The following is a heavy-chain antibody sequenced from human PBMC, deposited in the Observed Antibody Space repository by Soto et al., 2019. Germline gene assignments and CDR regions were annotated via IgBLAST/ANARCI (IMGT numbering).Heavy chain of an antibody. CDR3: DRDGNALAATINIFDY. CDR2: IKPDGTEK. D-gene: IGHD5-12*01. CDR1: GFTFSNYW. Sequence: GGSLRLSCVISGFTFSNYWMTWVRQAPGKGLEWVANIKPDGTEKYYVDSVKGRFTISRDNAKNSLFLQMNSLRAEDTAVYYCDRDGNALAATINIFDYWGPVTPVTVSP. J-gene: IGHJ4*02. V-gene: IGHV3-7*01.